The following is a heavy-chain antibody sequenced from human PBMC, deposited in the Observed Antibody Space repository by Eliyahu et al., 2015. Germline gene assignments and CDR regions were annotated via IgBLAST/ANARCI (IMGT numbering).Heavy chain of an antibody. CDR1: GGXXXGYY. D-gene: IGHD2-2*01. CDR3: AREATATSHRRWFDP. Sequence: QVQLQQWGAGLLKPSXTLSLTCAVXGGXXXGYYXXWIRQXPGKGLEWIGEINHSGSTNYNPSLKSRVTISVDTSKNQFSLKLSSVTAADTAVYYCAREATATSHRRWFDPWGQGTLVTVSS. CDR2: INHSGST. J-gene: IGHJ5*02. V-gene: IGHV4-34*01.